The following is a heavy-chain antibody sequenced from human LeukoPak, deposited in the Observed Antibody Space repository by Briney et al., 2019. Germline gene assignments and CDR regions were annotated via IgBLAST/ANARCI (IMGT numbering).Heavy chain of an antibody. CDR1: GGTFSSYA. D-gene: IGHD3-16*02. CDR3: ARDGYHYDYVWGSYRSLVDY. V-gene: IGHV1-18*01. CDR2: ISAYNGNT. Sequence: ASVKVSCKASGGTFSSYAISWVRQAPGQGLEWMGWISAYNGNTNYAQKLQGRVTMTTDTSTSTAYMELRSLRSDDTAVYYCARDGYHYDYVWGSYRSLVDYWGQGTLVTVSS. J-gene: IGHJ4*02.